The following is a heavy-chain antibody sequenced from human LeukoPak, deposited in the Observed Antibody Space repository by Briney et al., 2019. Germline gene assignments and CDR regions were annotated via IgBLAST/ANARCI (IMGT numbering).Heavy chain of an antibody. CDR2: IIPIFGTA. D-gene: IGHD4-17*01. Sequence: SVKVSCKASGGTFSSYAISWVRQAPGQGLEWMGGIIPIFGTANYAQKFQGRVTITTDESTSTAYMELSSLRSEDTAMYYCAMPDGDYTLPLNYWGQGTLVTVSS. CDR1: GGTFSSYA. J-gene: IGHJ4*02. V-gene: IGHV1-69*05. CDR3: AMPDGDYTLPLNY.